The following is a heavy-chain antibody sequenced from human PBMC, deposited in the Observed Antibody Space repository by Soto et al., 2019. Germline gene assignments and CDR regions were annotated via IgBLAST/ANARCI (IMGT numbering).Heavy chain of an antibody. CDR1: GYSFTTFW. J-gene: IGHJ6*02. V-gene: IGHV5-51*01. Sequence: GESLKISCTGSGYSFTTFWIGWVRQMPGKGLEWMGIIYPGDSDTRYSPSFQGQVTISADKSINTAYLQWSSLKASDTAMYYCARHQIGGVGEHYHLLSFWAQGTTVPVS. CDR2: IYPGDSDT. D-gene: IGHD2-8*02. CDR3: ARHQIGGVGEHYHLLSF.